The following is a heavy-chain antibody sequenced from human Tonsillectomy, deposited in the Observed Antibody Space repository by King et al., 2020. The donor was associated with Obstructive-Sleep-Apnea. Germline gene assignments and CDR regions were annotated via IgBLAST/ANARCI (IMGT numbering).Heavy chain of an antibody. CDR1: GGSISSGGYY. Sequence: QLQESGPGLVKPSQTLSLTCTVSGGSISSGGYYWSWIRQHPGKGLEWIGYIYYSGSTYYNPSLKSRVTISVDTSKNQFSLKLSSVTAADTAVYYCARDRAYGSEKIIYYYYGMDVWGQGTTVTVSS. J-gene: IGHJ6*02. V-gene: IGHV4-31*03. CDR2: IYYSGST. D-gene: IGHD3-10*01. CDR3: ARDRAYGSEKIIYYYYGMDV.